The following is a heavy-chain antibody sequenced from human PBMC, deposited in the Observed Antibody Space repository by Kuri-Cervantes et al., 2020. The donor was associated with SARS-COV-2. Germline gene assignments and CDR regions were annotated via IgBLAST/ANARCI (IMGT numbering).Heavy chain of an antibody. V-gene: IGHV3-30-3*01. Sequence: GESLKISCAASGFTFSSYAMHWVRQAPGKGLEWVAVISYDGSNKYYADSVKGRFTISRDNSKNTLYLQMNSLRAEDTAVYYCARESLLFGYWGQGTLVTVSS. CDR1: GFTFSSYA. CDR2: ISYDGSNK. J-gene: IGHJ4*02. CDR3: ARESLLFGY.